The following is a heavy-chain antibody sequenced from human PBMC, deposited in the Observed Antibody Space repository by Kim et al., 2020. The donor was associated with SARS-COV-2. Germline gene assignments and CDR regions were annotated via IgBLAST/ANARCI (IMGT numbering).Heavy chain of an antibody. J-gene: IGHJ4*02. CDR2: IYYSGST. V-gene: IGHV4-31*03. CDR1: GGSISSGGYY. CDR3: ARDKGDGAPFDY. D-gene: IGHD3-16*01. Sequence: SETLSLTCTVSGGSISSGGYYWSWIRQHPGKGLEWIGYIYYSGSTYYNPSLKSRVTISVDTSKNQFSLKLSSVTAADTAVYYCARDKGDGAPFDYWGQGTLVTVSS.